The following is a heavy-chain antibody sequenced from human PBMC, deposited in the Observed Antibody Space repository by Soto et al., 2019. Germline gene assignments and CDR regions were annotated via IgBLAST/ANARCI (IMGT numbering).Heavy chain of an antibody. Sequence: QVQLVQSGAEVKKSGASVKVSCKASGYTFTSHDINWVRQATGQGLEWMGWMNPNSGNTGYAQKYQGRVTMTRNTSISTDYMELSSLRSEDTAVYYCARWDYGYSARFDSWGQGTLVTVSS. D-gene: IGHD4-17*01. CDR2: MNPNSGNT. CDR3: ARWDYGYSARFDS. CDR1: GYTFTSHD. J-gene: IGHJ4*02. V-gene: IGHV1-8*01.